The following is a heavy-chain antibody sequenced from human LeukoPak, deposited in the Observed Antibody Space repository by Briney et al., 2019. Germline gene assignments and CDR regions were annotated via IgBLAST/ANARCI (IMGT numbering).Heavy chain of an antibody. CDR2: ISWNSFTI. Sequence: SLRLSCIASGFNFSSYAMHWVRQAPGKGLEWVSGISWNSFTIGYADSVKGRFTISRDNAKNSLYLQMNSLRVEDTALYYCAKDIGRVDTASTYMDVWGKGTTVTISS. J-gene: IGHJ6*03. V-gene: IGHV3-9*01. D-gene: IGHD5-18*01. CDR1: GFNFSSYA. CDR3: AKDIGRVDTASTYMDV.